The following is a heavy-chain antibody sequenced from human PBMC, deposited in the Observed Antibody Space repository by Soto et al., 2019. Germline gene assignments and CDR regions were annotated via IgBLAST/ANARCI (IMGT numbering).Heavy chain of an antibody. CDR3: PTGYTPGSYYYHYGMDV. Sequence: ASAKVSSKVSGYTLTELSMHWVREAAGKGLEGMGGFDAGDGEAMYSQKVQVRVTMTEDTSADTAYMELRSLRTGDTAGYKWPTGYTPGSYYYHYGMDVWGQGTTVTVSS. CDR1: GYTLTELS. V-gene: IGHV1-24*01. J-gene: IGHJ6*02. CDR2: FDAGDGEA. D-gene: IGHD5-18*01.